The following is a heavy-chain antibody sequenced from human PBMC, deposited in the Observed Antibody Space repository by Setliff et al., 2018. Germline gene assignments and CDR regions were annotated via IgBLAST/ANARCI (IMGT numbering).Heavy chain of an antibody. V-gene: IGHV4-34*01. Sequence: SETLSLTCTVYGGSFSGYYWSWIRQPPGKGLEWIGEINHSGSTNYNPSLKRRVTISIDTSKNQFSLKLRSVTAADTAVYYCARVPNFWSGYSDYWGQGTLVTVSS. CDR3: ARVPNFWSGYSDY. CDR2: INHSGST. J-gene: IGHJ4*02. CDR1: GGSFSGYY. D-gene: IGHD3-3*01.